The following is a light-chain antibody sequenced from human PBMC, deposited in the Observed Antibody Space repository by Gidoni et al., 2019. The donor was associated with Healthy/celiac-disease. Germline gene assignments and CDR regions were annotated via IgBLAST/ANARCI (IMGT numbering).Light chain of an antibody. CDR1: QSVLYSSNNKNY. Sequence: DIVMTQSPDSLAVSLGERATINSKSSQSVLYSSNNKNYLSCYPQKPVQPPKLLIYWSSTRESGVPDRFSGSGSGTDFTLTISSLQAEDVAVYYCQQYYSTPRSFGQGTKLEIK. CDR3: QQYYSTPRS. J-gene: IGKJ2*04. V-gene: IGKV4-1*01. CDR2: WSS.